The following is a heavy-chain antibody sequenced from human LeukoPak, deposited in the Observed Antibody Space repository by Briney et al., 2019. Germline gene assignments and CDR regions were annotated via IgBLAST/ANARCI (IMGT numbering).Heavy chain of an antibody. CDR2: IYYSGSA. CDR1: GGSISSYY. CDR3: ARDREAGVFDH. Sequence: SETLSLTCTGSGGSISSYYWSWIRQPPGKGLEWIGYIYYSGSANYNPSLKSRVTISVDTSKNQFSLKLSSVTAADTAVYYCARDREAGVFDHWGQGTLVTVSS. V-gene: IGHV4-59*01. J-gene: IGHJ4*02. D-gene: IGHD6-19*01.